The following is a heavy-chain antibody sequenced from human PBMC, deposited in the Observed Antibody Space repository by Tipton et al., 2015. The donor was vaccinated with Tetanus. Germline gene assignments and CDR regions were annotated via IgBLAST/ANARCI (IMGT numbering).Heavy chain of an antibody. CDR3: ATMTPVDWYFDP. Sequence: TLSLTCTVFGGSVSSGSYYWSWVRQPPGKGLEYIGYILYKGGTNYNPSLKSRVTISVDTSKNQLSLKLTSVTAADTAVYYCATMTPVDWYFDPWGRGTLVTVSS. D-gene: IGHD4-23*01. CDR1: GGSVSSGSYY. V-gene: IGHV4-61*01. CDR2: ILYKGGT. J-gene: IGHJ2*01.